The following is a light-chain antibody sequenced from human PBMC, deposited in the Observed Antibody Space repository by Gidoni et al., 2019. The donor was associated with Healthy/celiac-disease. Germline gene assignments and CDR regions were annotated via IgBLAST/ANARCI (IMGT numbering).Light chain of an antibody. CDR3: QQRSNWPLT. V-gene: IGKV3-11*01. J-gene: IGKJ4*01. Sequence: EIVLTQSPATLSLSPGERATLSCRASQSVSSYLAWYQQKPGQAPRLLIYDASNRATGIPARFSGSVSGTDFTLTISSLEPEDFAVYYCQQRSNWPLTFXGXTNVEIK. CDR1: QSVSSY. CDR2: DAS.